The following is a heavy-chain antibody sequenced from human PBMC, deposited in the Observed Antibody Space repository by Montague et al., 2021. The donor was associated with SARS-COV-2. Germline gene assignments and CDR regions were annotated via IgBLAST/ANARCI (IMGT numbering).Heavy chain of an antibody. Sequence: ETLSLTCAVHGGSFSTYSWNWIRQPPGKGLEWIGEIHHGGSTNYDPSLKSRVTISADTSKNQFSLKLTSVAAADTAVYYCARLGDGVVPSPILGVGPYYSYYYMDVWGKGTTVTVSS. V-gene: IGHV4-34*01. CDR3: ARLGDGVVPSPILGVGPYYSYYYMDV. CDR2: IHHGGST. D-gene: IGHD3-10*01. J-gene: IGHJ6*03. CDR1: GGSFSTYS.